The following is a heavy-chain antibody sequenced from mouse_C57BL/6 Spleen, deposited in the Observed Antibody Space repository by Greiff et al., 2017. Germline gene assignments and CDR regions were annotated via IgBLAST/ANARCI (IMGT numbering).Heavy chain of an antibody. J-gene: IGHJ2*01. CDR3: ARLGRGY. V-gene: IGHV14-2*01. CDR2: IDPEDGET. D-gene: IGHD4-1*01. Sequence: EVQLQQSGAELVKPGASVKLSCTASGFNIKDYYMHWVKQRTEQGLEWIGRIDPEDGETKYAPKFQGKATITADTSSNTASLQLSSLTSEDTAVYYCARLGRGYWGQGTTLTVSS. CDR1: GFNIKDYY.